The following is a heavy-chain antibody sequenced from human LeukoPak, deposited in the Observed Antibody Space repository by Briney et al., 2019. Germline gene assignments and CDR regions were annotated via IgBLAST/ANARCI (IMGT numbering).Heavy chain of an antibody. J-gene: IGHJ3*02. D-gene: IGHD3-22*01. CDR3: AREIVVRDAFDI. Sequence: GGSLRLSCAASRFTFSSYAMSWVRQAPGKGLEWVSAISGSGGSTYYADSVKGRFTISRDNAKNSLYLQMNSLRAEDTAVYYCAREIVVRDAFDIWGQGTMVTVSS. CDR2: ISGSGGST. V-gene: IGHV3-23*01. CDR1: RFTFSSYA.